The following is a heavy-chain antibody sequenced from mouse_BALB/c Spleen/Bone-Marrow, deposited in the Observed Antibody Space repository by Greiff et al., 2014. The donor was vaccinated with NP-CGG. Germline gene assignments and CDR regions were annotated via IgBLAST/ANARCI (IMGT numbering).Heavy chain of an antibody. CDR3: ARCYYGNYFDY. CDR2: INPSNGRT. V-gene: IGHV1S81*02. Sequence: VQLQQSGAELVKPGASVKLSCKASGYTFTSYWMHWVKRRPGQGLEWIGEINPSNGRTNYNEKFKSKATLTEDKSSSTAYMQLSSLTSEDSAVYYCARCYYGNYFDYWGQGTTLTVSS. J-gene: IGHJ2*01. D-gene: IGHD2-1*01. CDR1: GYTFTSYW.